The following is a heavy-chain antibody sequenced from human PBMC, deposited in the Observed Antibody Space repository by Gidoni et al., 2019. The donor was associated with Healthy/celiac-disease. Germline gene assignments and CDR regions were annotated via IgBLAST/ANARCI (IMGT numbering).Heavy chain of an antibody. CDR1: GYTFTSYD. CDR2: MNPNCGNT. V-gene: IGHV1-8*02. J-gene: IGHJ6*02. CDR3: ARGILITGTTVNYYCYGMDV. Sequence: QPQLLLSGAEVKKPGASVKVSCNASGYTFTSYDINWVRQATGQGLEWMGWMNPNCGNTGYAQRYQGRVTMNRNTSLSTAYMELGSLRSEDTAVYYCARGILITGTTVNYYCYGMDVWGQGTTVTVSS. D-gene: IGHD1-20*01.